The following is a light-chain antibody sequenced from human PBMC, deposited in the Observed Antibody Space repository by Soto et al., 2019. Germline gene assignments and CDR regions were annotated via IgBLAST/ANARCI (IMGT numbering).Light chain of an antibody. J-gene: IGKJ1*01. Sequence: EIVMTQSPDALSVSPGEGATLSCRASQTVSSNLAWYQQKPGQAPRLLIYGASSRATGIPDRFSGSGSGTDFTLTISRLEPEDFAVYYCQQYGSSPWTFGQGTKVDIK. CDR2: GAS. V-gene: IGKV3-20*01. CDR1: QTVSSN. CDR3: QQYGSSPWT.